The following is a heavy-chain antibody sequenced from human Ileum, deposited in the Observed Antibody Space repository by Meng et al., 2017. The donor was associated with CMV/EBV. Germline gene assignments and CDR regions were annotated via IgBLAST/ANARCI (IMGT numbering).Heavy chain of an antibody. CDR2: ISAYNGNT. CDR3: ARWGPIIPLADY. Sequence: QLQLVQTEGELKKTGASLKVSCKASGYISTSYGISWVREAPGQGLEWMGWISAYNGNTHYAQKLQGRLTMTTDKSTRTAYMELRSLTSDDTACYYCARWGPIIPLADYWGQGTLVTVSS. J-gene: IGHJ4*02. CDR1: GYISTSYG. D-gene: IGHD3-16*01. V-gene: IGHV1-18*01.